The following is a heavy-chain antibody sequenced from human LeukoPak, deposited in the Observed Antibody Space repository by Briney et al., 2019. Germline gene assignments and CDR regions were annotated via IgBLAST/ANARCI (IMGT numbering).Heavy chain of an antibody. CDR2: IIPIFGTA. D-gene: IGHD3-10*01. Sequence: GASVKVSCKASGYTFTSYAISWVRQAPGQGLEWMGGIIPIFGTANYAQKFQGRVTITADESTSTAYMELRSLRSEDTAVYYCAREPITMVRGVPLDYYYMDVWGKGTTVTISS. CDR1: GYTFTSYA. V-gene: IGHV1-69*13. J-gene: IGHJ6*03. CDR3: AREPITMVRGVPLDYYYMDV.